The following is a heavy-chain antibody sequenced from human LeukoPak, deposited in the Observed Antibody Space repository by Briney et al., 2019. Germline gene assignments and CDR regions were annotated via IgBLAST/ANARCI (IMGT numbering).Heavy chain of an antibody. CDR2: IWYDGSNK. CDR1: GFTFSSYG. V-gene: IGHV3-33*01. J-gene: IGHJ4*02. CDR3: ARDPWHPAAAGTWGGDY. D-gene: IGHD6-13*01. Sequence: PGRSLRLSCAASGFTFSSYGMHWARQAPGKGLECVVVIWYDGSNKYYADSVKGRFTISRDNSKNTLYLQMNSLRAEDTAVYYCARDPWHPAAAGTWGGDYWGQGTLVTVSS.